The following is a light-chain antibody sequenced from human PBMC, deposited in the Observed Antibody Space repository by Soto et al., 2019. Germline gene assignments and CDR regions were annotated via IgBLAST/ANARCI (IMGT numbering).Light chain of an antibody. CDR3: QQYGSSPRT. J-gene: IGKJ1*01. CDR1: QNVGSRY. Sequence: VLTQSPGTLSLSPGERATLSCRASQNVGSRYLAWYQQKPGQAPRLLIYGTSNRATGIPDRFSGSGSGTDFSLTISSLEPGDRAVYYCQQYGSSPRTFGQGTKVEIK. V-gene: IGKV3-20*01. CDR2: GTS.